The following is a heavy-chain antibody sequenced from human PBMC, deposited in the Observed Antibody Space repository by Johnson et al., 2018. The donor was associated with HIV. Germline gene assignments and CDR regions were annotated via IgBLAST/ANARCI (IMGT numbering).Heavy chain of an antibody. D-gene: IGHD1-26*01. Sequence: QVQLVESGGGLVQPGGSLRLSCAAFGFTFFDYYMSWIRQAPGKGLEWVSYISSSGSTIYYADSVKGRFTISRDNAKNSLYLQMNSLRAEDTALYYCAKDRAISGSYLRDAFDIWGQGTMVTVSS. CDR3: AKDRAISGSYLRDAFDI. CDR2: ISSSGSTI. V-gene: IGHV3-11*01. J-gene: IGHJ3*02. CDR1: GFTFFDYY.